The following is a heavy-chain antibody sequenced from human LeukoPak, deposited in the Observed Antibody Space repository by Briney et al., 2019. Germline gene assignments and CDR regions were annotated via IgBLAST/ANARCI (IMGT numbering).Heavy chain of an antibody. Sequence: GGSLRLSCAASGFTFSSYAMSWVRQAPGKGLEWVSGISGSGGSTYYADSVKGRFTISRDNSKNTLYLQMNSLRGEDTAVYYCAKKTTFWSGYYDYWGQGTLVSVSS. CDR2: ISGSGGST. D-gene: IGHD3-3*01. V-gene: IGHV3-23*01. CDR3: AKKTTFWSGYYDY. CDR1: GFTFSSYA. J-gene: IGHJ4*02.